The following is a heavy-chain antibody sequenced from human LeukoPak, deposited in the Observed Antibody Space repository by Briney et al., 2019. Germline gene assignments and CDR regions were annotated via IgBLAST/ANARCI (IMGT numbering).Heavy chain of an antibody. J-gene: IGHJ3*02. Sequence: ASVKVSCKASGYTFTSYYMHWVRQAPGQGLEWMGWINPNSGGTNYAQKFQGRVTMTRDTSISTAYMELSRLRSDDTAVYYCARAGNYYDSSGYYPQGAFDIWGQGTMVTVSS. CDR1: GYTFTSYY. D-gene: IGHD3-22*01. CDR2: INPNSGGT. CDR3: ARAGNYYDSSGYYPQGAFDI. V-gene: IGHV1-2*02.